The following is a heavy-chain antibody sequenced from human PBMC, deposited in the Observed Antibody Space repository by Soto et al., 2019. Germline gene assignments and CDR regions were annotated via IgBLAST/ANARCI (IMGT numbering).Heavy chain of an antibody. Sequence: QVQLVQSGAEVKKPGASVKVSCKASGDTFTSYDINWVRQATGQGLEWMGWMNPNSGNTGYAQKFQRRVTMTRNTSLITAYMELSSLRSEDTAVYYCARERGASSPFDYWGQGTLVTVSS. CDR3: ARERGASSPFDY. V-gene: IGHV1-8*01. D-gene: IGHD6-19*01. CDR1: GDTFTSYD. J-gene: IGHJ4*02. CDR2: MNPNSGNT.